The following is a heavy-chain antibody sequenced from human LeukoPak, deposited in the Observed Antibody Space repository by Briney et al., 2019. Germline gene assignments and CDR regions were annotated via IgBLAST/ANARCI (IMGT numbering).Heavy chain of an antibody. D-gene: IGHD2-2*01. V-gene: IGHV3-23*01. J-gene: IGHJ4*02. CDR2: ISGSGGST. CDR1: RFTVSSSA. CDR3: AKDLGYCSSTSCYGGIDY. Sequence: PGGSLRLSCAASRFTVSSSAMSWVRQTPGKGLEWVSAISGSGGSTYYADSVKGRFTISRDNSKNTLYLQMNSLRAEDTAVYYCAKDLGYCSSTSCYGGIDYWGQGTLVTVSS.